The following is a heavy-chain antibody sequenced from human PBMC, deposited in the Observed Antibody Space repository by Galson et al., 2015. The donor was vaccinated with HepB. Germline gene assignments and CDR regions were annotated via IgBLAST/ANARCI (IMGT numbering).Heavy chain of an antibody. J-gene: IGHJ3*02. D-gene: IGHD1-20*01. CDR1: GFTFSSYS. CDR2: ISSSSSTI. CDR3: ARDGVTGTGDYFAFDI. Sequence: SLRLSCAASGFTFSSYSMNWVRQAPGKGLEWASYISSSSSTIYYADSVKGRSTISRDNAKNSLYLQMNSLRAEDTAVYYCARDGVTGTGDYFAFDIWGQGTMATVSS. V-gene: IGHV3-48*04.